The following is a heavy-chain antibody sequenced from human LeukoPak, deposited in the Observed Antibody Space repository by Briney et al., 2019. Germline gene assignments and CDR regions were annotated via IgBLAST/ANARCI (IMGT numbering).Heavy chain of an antibody. Sequence: GGSLRLSCAASGFTFSTYGMHWVRQAPGKGLEWVAAISYDGSNTYYADSVKGRFTISRDNFKNTLYVQMNSLRAEDTAVYYCAKGRAKIVVLEPECLFWGQGTLVTVSS. J-gene: IGHJ4*02. D-gene: IGHD2-15*01. CDR3: AKGRAKIVVLEPECLF. CDR2: ISYDGSNT. V-gene: IGHV3-30*18. CDR1: GFTFSTYG.